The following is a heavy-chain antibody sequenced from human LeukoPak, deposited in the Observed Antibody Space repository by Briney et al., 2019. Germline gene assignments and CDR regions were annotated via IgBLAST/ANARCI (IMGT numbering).Heavy chain of an antibody. CDR2: IIPIFGTA. D-gene: IGHD3-22*01. V-gene: IGHV1-69*13. CDR3: ASQIHYYDSSGLYAFDI. J-gene: IGHJ3*02. Sequence: SVKVSCKASGYTFTSYGISWVRQAPGQGLEWMGGIIPIFGTANYAQKFQGRVTITADESTSTAYMELSSLRSEDTAVYYCASQIHYYDSSGLYAFDIWGQGTMVTVSS. CDR1: GYTFTSYG.